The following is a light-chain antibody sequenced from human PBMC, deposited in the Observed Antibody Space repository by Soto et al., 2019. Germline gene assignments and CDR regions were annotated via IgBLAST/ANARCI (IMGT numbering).Light chain of an antibody. CDR3: QQYNSFPWT. J-gene: IGKJ1*01. Sequence: DIQMTQSASTLPASLGDRVTITCGASQSISNWLAWYQQKKGTAPKVLIYHASNLQSGVPSRFSGSGYGTEFNLTISSLQPDDLATYDCQQYNSFPWTFGQGTKVDIK. CDR2: HAS. V-gene: IGKV1-5*01. CDR1: QSISNW.